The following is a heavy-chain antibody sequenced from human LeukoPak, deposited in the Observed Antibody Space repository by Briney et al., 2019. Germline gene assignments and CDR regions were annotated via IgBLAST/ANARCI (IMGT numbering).Heavy chain of an antibody. CDR3: GKGSGYEAQYYYYYMDV. J-gene: IGHJ6*03. D-gene: IGHD5-12*01. Sequence: PWGSLTLSCAASGCTFSSSCRRWVCQPPEKGLEWVADIKYDGSENYYVYSMKGRLTISRDNTNNSLYLQGTILAADDTAVYYWGKGSGYEAQYYYYYMDVWGKGTTVTISS. V-gene: IGHV3-52*01. CDR2: IKYDGSEN. CDR1: GCTFSSSC.